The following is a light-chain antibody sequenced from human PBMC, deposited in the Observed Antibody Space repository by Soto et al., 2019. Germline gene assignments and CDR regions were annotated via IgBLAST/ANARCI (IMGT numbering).Light chain of an antibody. CDR2: LGS. V-gene: IGKV2-28*01. Sequence: EIVITQSPLSLPFTPREPSSISCRSSQSLLHDNGFNYLDWYLLKPGQSPQLLIYLGSNRASGVPDRFSGSGSGTDFSLEISRVEAEDVGVYYCMQALQTPFTFGGGTKVDIK. CDR3: MQALQTPFT. J-gene: IGKJ4*01. CDR1: QSLLHDNGFNY.